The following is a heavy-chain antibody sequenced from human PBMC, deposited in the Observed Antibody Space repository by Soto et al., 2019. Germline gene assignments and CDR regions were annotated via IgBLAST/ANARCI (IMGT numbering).Heavy chain of an antibody. V-gene: IGHV4-39*01. CDR1: GGSVSSSIYY. CDR2: IYYSGST. CDR3: AAGDYSGSGTYYNGWFDS. D-gene: IGHD3-10*01. Sequence: SETLSLTGTVSGGSVSSSIYYWGWIRQPPRKGLEWIGSIYYSGSTYYNPSLKSRVTISLDTSKNQFSLRLNSVTAADAALYYCAAGDYSGSGTYYNGWFDSWGQGTLVTVSS. J-gene: IGHJ5*01.